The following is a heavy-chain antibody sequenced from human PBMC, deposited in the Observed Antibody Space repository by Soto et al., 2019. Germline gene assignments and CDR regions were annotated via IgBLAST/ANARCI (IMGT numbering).Heavy chain of an antibody. D-gene: IGHD3-22*01. CDR3: ARAYYYDSRGYYWADP. V-gene: IGHV2-70*01. Sequence: SGPTLVNPTQTLTLTCTFSGFSLSTSGMCVSWIRQPPGKALEWLALIDWDDDKYYSTSLKTRLTISKDTSKNQVVLTMTNMDPVDTATYYCARAYYYDSRGYYWADPWGQGTLVTVSS. J-gene: IGHJ5*02. CDR2: IDWDDDK. CDR1: GFSLSTSGMC.